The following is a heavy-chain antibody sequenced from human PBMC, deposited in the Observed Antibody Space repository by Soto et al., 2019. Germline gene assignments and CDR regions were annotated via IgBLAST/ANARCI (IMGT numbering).Heavy chain of an antibody. J-gene: IGHJ4*02. Sequence: ASVKVSCKASGYTFTSCDINWVRQATGQGLEWMGWMNPNSGNTGYAQKFQGRVTMTRDTSISTAYMELSSLRSEDTAVYYCATTLDYGDYSYFDYWGQGTLVTVSS. V-gene: IGHV1-8*01. CDR2: MNPNSGNT. CDR3: ATTLDYGDYSYFDY. CDR1: GYTFTSCD. D-gene: IGHD4-17*01.